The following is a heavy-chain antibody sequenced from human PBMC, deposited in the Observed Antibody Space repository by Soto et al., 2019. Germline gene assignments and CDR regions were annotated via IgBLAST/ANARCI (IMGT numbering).Heavy chain of an antibody. Sequence: GGSLRLSCAASGFTFSDYYMSWIRQAPGKGLGWVSYISSSGSTIYYADSVKGRFTISRDNAKNSLYLQMNSLRAEDTAVYYCARDQVSGVVVPAATKYNWFDPWGQGTLVTVSS. CDR1: GFTFSDYY. V-gene: IGHV3-11*01. D-gene: IGHD2-2*01. J-gene: IGHJ5*02. CDR2: ISSSGSTI. CDR3: ARDQVSGVVVPAATKYNWFDP.